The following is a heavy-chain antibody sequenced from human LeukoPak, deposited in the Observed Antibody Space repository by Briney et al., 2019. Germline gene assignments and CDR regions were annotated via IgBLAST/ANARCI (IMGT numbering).Heavy chain of an antibody. J-gene: IGHJ4*02. D-gene: IGHD6-19*01. CDR1: GFTFSNYA. CDR3: AKHKQWLVLCYFDY. CDR2: ISGSGGST. V-gene: IGHV3-23*01. Sequence: GGSLRLSCAASGFTFSNYAMSWVRQAPGKGLEWVSGISGSGGSTYYADSVKGRFTISRDNSKNTLYLQMNSLRAEDTAVYYCAKHKQWLVLCYFDYWGQGTLVTVSS.